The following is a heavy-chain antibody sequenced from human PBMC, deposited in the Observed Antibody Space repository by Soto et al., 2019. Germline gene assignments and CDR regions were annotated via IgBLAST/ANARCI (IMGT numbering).Heavy chain of an antibody. Sequence: QVQLQESGPGLVKPSQTLSLTCTVSGGSISSGGYYWSWIRQHPGKGLEWIGYIYYSGSTYYNPSLKSRVTISVDTSKNQFSLKLSSVTDADTAVYYCARVVVVVPAAREGVNWFDPWGQGTLVTVAS. V-gene: IGHV4-31*03. CDR1: GGSISSGGYY. CDR2: IYYSGST. J-gene: IGHJ5*02. CDR3: ARVVVVVPAAREGVNWFDP. D-gene: IGHD2-2*01.